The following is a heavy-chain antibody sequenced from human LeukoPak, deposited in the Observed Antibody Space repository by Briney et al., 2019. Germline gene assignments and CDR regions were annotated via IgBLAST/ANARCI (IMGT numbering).Heavy chain of an antibody. D-gene: IGHD1-20*01. CDR1: GFTFSSYW. Sequence: GGSLRLSCAASGFTFSSYWMSWVRQAPGKGLEWVANIKQDGSEKYYVDSVKGRFTISRDNAKNSLYLQMNSLRAEDTAVYYCARDLYNLNPSFIDPWGQGTLVTVSS. J-gene: IGHJ5*02. CDR3: ARDLYNLNPSFIDP. V-gene: IGHV3-7*01. CDR2: IKQDGSEK.